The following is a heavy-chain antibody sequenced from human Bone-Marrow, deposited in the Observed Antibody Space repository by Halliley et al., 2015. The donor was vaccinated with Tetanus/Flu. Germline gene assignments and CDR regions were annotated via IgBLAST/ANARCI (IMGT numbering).Heavy chain of an antibody. D-gene: IGHD3-22*01. CDR3: AREGSFYENLYGMDV. CDR1: GAVWSDSSF. Sequence: GAVWSDSSFWTWIRQAPGKGLEWIGYIYYSGSASYNPSLKGRVAISVDMYRHQFSLTLNSVTAADAAVYYCAREGSFYENLYGMDVWGQGP. J-gene: IGHJ6*02. V-gene: IGHV4-61*01. CDR2: IYYSGSA.